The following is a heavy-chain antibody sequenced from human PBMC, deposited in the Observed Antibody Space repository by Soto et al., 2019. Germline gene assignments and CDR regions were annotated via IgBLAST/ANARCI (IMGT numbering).Heavy chain of an antibody. V-gene: IGHV3-21*01. Sequence: GGSLRLSCAASGFTFSSYSMNWVRQAPGKGLEWVSSISSSSSYIYYADSVKGRFTISRDNAKNSLYLQMNSLRAEDTAVYYCAREVLGYGGNTFDYWGQGTLVTV. CDR2: ISSSSSYI. CDR1: GFTFSSYS. CDR3: AREVLGYGGNTFDY. D-gene: IGHD4-17*01. J-gene: IGHJ4*02.